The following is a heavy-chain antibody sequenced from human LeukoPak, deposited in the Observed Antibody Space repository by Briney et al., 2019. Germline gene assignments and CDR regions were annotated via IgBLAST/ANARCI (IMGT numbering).Heavy chain of an antibody. CDR1: GFTFSSYW. V-gene: IGHV3-30*18. J-gene: IGHJ4*02. CDR3: AKADLVVTTAEVDD. D-gene: IGHD2-15*01. CDR2: ISYGGSNK. Sequence: GGSLRLSCAASGFTFSSYWMSWVRQAPGKGLEWVTFISYGGSNKYYADSVKGRFTISRDNSKNTLYLQMNSLRAEDTAVYYCAKADLVVTTAEVDDWGQGTLVTVSS.